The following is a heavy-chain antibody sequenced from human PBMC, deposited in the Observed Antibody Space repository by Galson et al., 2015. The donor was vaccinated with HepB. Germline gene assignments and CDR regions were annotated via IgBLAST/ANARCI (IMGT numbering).Heavy chain of an antibody. CDR3: ARGGGGSSGWFPSYYYYYGMDV. CDR1: GCTFTSYG. Sequence: SVKVSCKASGCTFTSYGISWVRQAPGQGLEWMGWISAYNGNTNYAQKLQGRVTMTTDTSTSTAYMELRSLRSDDTAVYYCARGGGGSSGWFPSYYYYYGMDVWGQGTTVTVSS. CDR2: ISAYNGNT. J-gene: IGHJ6*02. D-gene: IGHD6-19*01. V-gene: IGHV1-18*04.